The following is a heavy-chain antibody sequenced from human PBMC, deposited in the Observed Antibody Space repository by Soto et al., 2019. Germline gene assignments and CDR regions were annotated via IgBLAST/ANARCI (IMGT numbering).Heavy chain of an antibody. CDR2: IYWDDDK. CDR3: AHRRRMRDNNWFDP. D-gene: IGHD2-15*01. J-gene: IGHJ5*02. V-gene: IGHV2-5*02. CDR1: GFSLSTSGVG. Sequence: QITLKESGPTLVKPTQPLTLTCTFSGFSLSTSGVGVGWIRQPPGKALEWLALIYWDDDKRYSPSLKSRLTITKNTSKNQVVLTMTNMDPVNTATYDCAHRRRMRDNNWFDPWGQGTLVTVSS.